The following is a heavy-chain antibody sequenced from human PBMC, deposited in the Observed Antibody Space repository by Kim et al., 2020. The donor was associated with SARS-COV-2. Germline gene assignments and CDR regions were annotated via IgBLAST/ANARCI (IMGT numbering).Heavy chain of an antibody. CDR1: GFTFSNAW. Sequence: GGSLRLSCAASGFTFSNAWMSWVRQAPGKGLEWVGRIKSKTDGGTTDYAAPVKGRFTISRDDSKNTLYLQMNSLKTEDTAVYYCARGYDYVWGSYRRDAFDIWGQGTMVTVSS. D-gene: IGHD3-16*02. CDR2: IKSKTDGGTT. J-gene: IGHJ3*02. V-gene: IGHV3-15*01. CDR3: ARGYDYVWGSYRRDAFDI.